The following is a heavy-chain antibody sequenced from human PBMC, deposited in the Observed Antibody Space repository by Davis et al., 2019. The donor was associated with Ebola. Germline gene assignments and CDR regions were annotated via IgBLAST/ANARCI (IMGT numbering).Heavy chain of an antibody. CDR2: VIPVHNVT. J-gene: IGHJ4*02. CDR1: GDTFTYYA. V-gene: IGHV1-69*04. Sequence: SVKVSCKASGDTFTYYAISWVRQAPGQGLEWMGRVIPVHNVTNYAQKFQGRVTITADKSTSTDYMDLRILTSEDTAVYYCSRAENSTASEAFDFWGQGTLVTVSS. CDR3: SRAENSTASEAFDF. D-gene: IGHD2-2*01.